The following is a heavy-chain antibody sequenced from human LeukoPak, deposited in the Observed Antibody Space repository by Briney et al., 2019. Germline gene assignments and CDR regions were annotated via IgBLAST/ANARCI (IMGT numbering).Heavy chain of an antibody. Sequence: SVKVSCKASGGTFSSYAISWVRQAPGQGLEWMGGIIPIFGTANYAQKFQGRVTITTAESTSTAYMELSSLRSEDTAVYYCASSVGYYYYMDVWAKGPRSPSP. J-gene: IGHJ6*03. V-gene: IGHV1-69*05. CDR1: GGTFSSYA. CDR3: ASSVGYYYYMDV. CDR2: IIPIFGTA.